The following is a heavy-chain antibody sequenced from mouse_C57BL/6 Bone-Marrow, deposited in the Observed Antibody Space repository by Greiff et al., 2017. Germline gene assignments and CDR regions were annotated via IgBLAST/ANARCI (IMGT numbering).Heavy chain of an antibody. CDR1: GFTFSSYA. CDR2: ISDGGSYT. J-gene: IGHJ4*01. CDR3: ARDLDWVYAMDY. V-gene: IGHV5-4*01. D-gene: IGHD4-1*01. Sequence: EVHLVETGGGLVKPGGSLKLSCAASGFTFSSYAMSWVRQTPEKRLEWVATISDGGSYTYYPDNVKGRFTISRDNAKNNLYLQMSHLKSEDTAMYYCARDLDWVYAMDYWGQGTSVTVSS.